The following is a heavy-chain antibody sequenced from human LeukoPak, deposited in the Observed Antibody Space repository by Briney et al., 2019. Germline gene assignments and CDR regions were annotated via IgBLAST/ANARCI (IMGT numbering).Heavy chain of an antibody. CDR1: GFTFSSYS. D-gene: IGHD2-15*01. J-gene: IGHJ4*02. Sequence: GGSLRLSCAASGFTFSSYSMNWVRQAPGKGLEWVSSISSSSSYIYYADSVKGRFTTSRDNAKNSLYLQMNSLRAEDTAVYYCARYCSGGSCYGYYFDYWGREPWSPSPQ. V-gene: IGHV3-21*01. CDR2: ISSSSSYI. CDR3: ARYCSGGSCYGYYFDY.